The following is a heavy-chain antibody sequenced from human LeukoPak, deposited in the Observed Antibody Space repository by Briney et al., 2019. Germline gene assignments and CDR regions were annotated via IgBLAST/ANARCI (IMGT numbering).Heavy chain of an antibody. CDR2: IRYDGTNE. J-gene: IGHJ4*02. V-gene: IGHV3-30*02. D-gene: IGHD1-26*01. CDR1: GFTFSSYG. CDR3: SKDPSIVEPTPSGR. Sequence: GGSPRPSCAASGFTFSSYGMHWVRQAPGKGLQWVAFIRYDGTNEYYADSVKGRFTISRDNSKNTLSLQMNSLRAEDTAVYYCSKDPSIVEPTPSGRGGQGTLVTVSS.